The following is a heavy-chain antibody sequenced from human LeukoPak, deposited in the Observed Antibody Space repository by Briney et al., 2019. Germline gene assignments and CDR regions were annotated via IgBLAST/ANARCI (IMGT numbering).Heavy chain of an antibody. CDR3: ARLMGDRTIYDY. Sequence: RGSLRLCCAASGLTFRTYWMSWVRQAPGKGLEWVASINQGGSETYYVESVKGRFTISRDNAVNSFFLQMNSLRAEDTAVYYCARLMGDRTIYDYWGQGTLVTVSS. CDR2: INQGGSET. V-gene: IGHV3-7*01. CDR1: GLTFRTYW. J-gene: IGHJ4*02. D-gene: IGHD1-26*01.